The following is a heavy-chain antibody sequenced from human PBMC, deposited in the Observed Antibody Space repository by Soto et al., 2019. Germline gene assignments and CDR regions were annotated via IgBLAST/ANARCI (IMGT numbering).Heavy chain of an antibody. CDR2: IKQDGSEK. Sequence: GGSLRLSCAASGFTFSSYWMSWVRQAPGKGLEWVANIKQDGSEKYYVDSVKGRFTISRDNAKNSLYLQMNSLRAEDTAVYYCVRDNKEYYYYSGGYHNYHYYNMDDWGQGTTVTVSS. CDR3: VRDNKEYYYYSGGYHNYHYYNMDD. V-gene: IGHV3-7*01. J-gene: IGHJ6*02. CDR1: GFTFSSYW. D-gene: IGHD3-22*01.